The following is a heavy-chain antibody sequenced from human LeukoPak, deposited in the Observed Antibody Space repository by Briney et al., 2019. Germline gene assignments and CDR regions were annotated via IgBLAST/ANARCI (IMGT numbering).Heavy chain of an antibody. CDR3: ASGVSGSTWYPDF. V-gene: IGHV3-64*01. Sequence: GGSLRLSCTASGFIFDTYPMHWVRQVPGKGLEYVSSIRDDGGSKYYANSVKGRFTISRDNSKSTLYLQMGSLRAEDMAVYYCASGVSGSTWYPDFWGRGTLVTVSS. CDR1: GFIFDTYP. CDR2: IRDDGGSK. J-gene: IGHJ4*02. D-gene: IGHD6-13*01.